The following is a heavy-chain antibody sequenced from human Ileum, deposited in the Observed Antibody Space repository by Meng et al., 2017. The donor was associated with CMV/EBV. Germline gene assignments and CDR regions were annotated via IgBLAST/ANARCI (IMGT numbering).Heavy chain of an antibody. V-gene: IGHV4-4*07. J-gene: IGHJ4*02. Sequence: QLTGSGPGLGNPPEPLSLTCSISGGSITSHYWSWIRQPAGKGLEWIGRIYVSGSTNYNPSLKSRVTMSVDTSKNQFSLKLSSVTAADTAIYYCAKGTGVTDPFDYWGQGTLVTVSS. D-gene: IGHD1-14*01. CDR2: IYVSGST. CDR3: AKGTGVTDPFDY. CDR1: GGSITSHY.